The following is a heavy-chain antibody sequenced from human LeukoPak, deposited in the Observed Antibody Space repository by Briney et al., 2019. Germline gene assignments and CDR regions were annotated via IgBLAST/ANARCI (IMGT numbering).Heavy chain of an antibody. J-gene: IGHJ6*02. CDR2: IYTSGST. V-gene: IGHV4-61*02. D-gene: IGHD3-10*01. CDR3: ARSTAYYYGSGKGGMDV. Sequence: SETLSLTCTVSTGSLSGSSFYWGWIRQPAGKGLEWIGRIYTSGSTNYNPSLKSRVTMSVDTSKNQFSLKLSSVTAADTAVYYCARSTAYYYGSGKGGMDVWGQGTTVTVSS. CDR1: TGSLSGSSFY.